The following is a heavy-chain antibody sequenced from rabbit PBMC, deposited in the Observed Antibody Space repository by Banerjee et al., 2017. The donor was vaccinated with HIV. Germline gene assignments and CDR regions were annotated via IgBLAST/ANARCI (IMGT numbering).Heavy chain of an antibody. CDR3: ARAAYSSSSGCSHFNL. V-gene: IGHV1S40*01. CDR1: GLDFSSGYD. D-gene: IGHD1-1*01. Sequence: QSLEESGGDLVKPGASLTLTCTASGLDFSSGYDMCWVRQAPGKGLEWIACIWIGSSDSTYYANWAKGRFTISKTSSTTVTLQMTSLTAADTATYSCARAAYSSSSGCSHFNLWGPGTLVTVS. CDR2: IWIGSSDST. J-gene: IGHJ4*01.